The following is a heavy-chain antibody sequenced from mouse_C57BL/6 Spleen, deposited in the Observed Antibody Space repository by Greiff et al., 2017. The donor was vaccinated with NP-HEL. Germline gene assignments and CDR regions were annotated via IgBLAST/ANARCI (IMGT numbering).Heavy chain of an antibody. CDR3: ARCYASSSWCAY. CDR1: GFNITDYY. Sequence: VHVKQSGAELVKPGASVKLSCTASGFNITDYYMHWVKQRTEQGLEWIGRIDPEDGETKYAPKFQGKATITADTSSNTAYLQLSSLTSEDTAVYYCARCYASSSWCAYWGQGTLVTVSA. CDR2: IDPEDGET. D-gene: IGHD1-1*01. V-gene: IGHV14-2*01. J-gene: IGHJ3*01.